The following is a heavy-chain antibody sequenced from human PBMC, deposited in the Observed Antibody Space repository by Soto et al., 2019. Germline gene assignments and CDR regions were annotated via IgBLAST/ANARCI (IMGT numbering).Heavy chain of an antibody. J-gene: IGHJ4*02. CDR1: GGSITSSGYY. CDR2: IYHSGST. V-gene: IGHV4-39*07. CDR3: ARGYSGSYRHFDY. Sequence: SETLSLTCTVSGGSITSSGYYWAWIRQSPGKGLEWIGEIYHSGSTNYNPSLKSRVTISVDKSKNQFSLKLSSVTAADTAVYYCARGYSGSYRHFDYWGQGTLVTV. D-gene: IGHD1-26*01.